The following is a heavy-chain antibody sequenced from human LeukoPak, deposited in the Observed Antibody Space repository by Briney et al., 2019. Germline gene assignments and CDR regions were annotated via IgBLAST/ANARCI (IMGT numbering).Heavy chain of an antibody. CDR1: GYSFTSYW. V-gene: IGHV5-51*01. Sequence: GESLKISRKGSGYSFTSYWIGWVRQMPGKGLERIGIIYPGDSDTRYSPSFQGQVTISADKSITTAYLQWSSLKASDTAMYYCARRIVRATGWFDPWGQGTLVTVSS. CDR2: IYPGDSDT. CDR3: ARRIVRATGWFDP. J-gene: IGHJ5*02. D-gene: IGHD1-26*01.